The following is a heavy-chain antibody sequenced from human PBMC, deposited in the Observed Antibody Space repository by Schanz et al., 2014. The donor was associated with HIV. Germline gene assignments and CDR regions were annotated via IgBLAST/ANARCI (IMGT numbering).Heavy chain of an antibody. CDR2: IDGVGDNT. Sequence: EVQLLESGGDLVQPGGSLRLSCATSGFPFAAYAMTWVRQAPWKGLEWVSAIDGVGDNTYYADSVKGRFTISRDNSKNTVYLRMSGLRAEDTAVYYCANQRYSGTYRPFDYWGRGTLVTVSS. D-gene: IGHD1-26*01. CDR1: GFPFAAYA. CDR3: ANQRYSGTYRPFDY. J-gene: IGHJ4*02. V-gene: IGHV3-23*01.